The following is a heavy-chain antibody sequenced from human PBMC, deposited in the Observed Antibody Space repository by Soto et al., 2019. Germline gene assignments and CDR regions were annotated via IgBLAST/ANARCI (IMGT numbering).Heavy chain of an antibody. CDR1: GGSFSGYY. J-gene: IGHJ4*02. V-gene: IGHV4-34*01. CDR2: INHSGST. D-gene: IGHD3-22*01. Sequence: SETLSLTCAVYGGSFSGYYWSWIRQPPGKGLEWIGEINHSGSTYYNPSLKSRVTISVDRSKNQFSLKLSSVTAADTAVYYCASFYDSSGACDYWGKGTMVTFSS. CDR3: ASFYDSSGACDY.